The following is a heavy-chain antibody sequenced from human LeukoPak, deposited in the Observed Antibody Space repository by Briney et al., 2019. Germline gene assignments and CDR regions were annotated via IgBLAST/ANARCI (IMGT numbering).Heavy chain of an antibody. CDR1: GGTFSSYT. J-gene: IGHJ3*02. V-gene: IGHV1-69*04. CDR2: IVPILGIA. D-gene: IGHD3-10*01. Sequence: ASVKVSCKASGGTFSSYTISWGRQAPGQGLEWMGRIVPILGIANYAQKFQGRVTITADKSTSTAYMELSSLRSEDTAVYYCARDPGYYGSGSYYKRAFDIWGQGTMVTVSS. CDR3: ARDPGYYGSGSYYKRAFDI.